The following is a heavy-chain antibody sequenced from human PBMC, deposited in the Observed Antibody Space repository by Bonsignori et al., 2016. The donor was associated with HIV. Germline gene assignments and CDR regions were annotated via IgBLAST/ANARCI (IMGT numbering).Heavy chain of an antibody. D-gene: IGHD3-10*01. V-gene: IGHV4-34*01. J-gene: IGHJ4*02. Sequence: SETLSLTCAVYGGSFSGYYWNWIRQPPGKGLEWIGEINHGGSTNYNPSLRSRVIISVDTSKNQFSLNLNSVTAADTAVYYCARGLNVVRGVISSSPPDYWGQGTLVTVSS. CDR3: ARGLNVVRGVISSSPPDY. CDR2: INHGGST. CDR1: GGSFSGYY.